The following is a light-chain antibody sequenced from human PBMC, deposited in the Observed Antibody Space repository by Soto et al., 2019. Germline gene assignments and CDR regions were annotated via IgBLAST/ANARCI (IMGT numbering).Light chain of an antibody. CDR1: QSVSSY. CDR3: QQRSDWPST. J-gene: IGKJ4*01. V-gene: IGKV3-11*01. CDR2: DAS. Sequence: EIVLTQSPATLSLSPGERATLSCRASQSVSSYLAWYQQKPGQAPRLLIYDASNRATGIPARFSGSGSGTDFTLTISSLEPDDFAXYYCQQRSDWPSTFGGGTKVQIK.